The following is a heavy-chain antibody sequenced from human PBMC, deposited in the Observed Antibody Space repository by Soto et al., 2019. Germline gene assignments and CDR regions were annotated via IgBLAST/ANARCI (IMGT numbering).Heavy chain of an antibody. CDR1: GFTFSSYA. J-gene: IGHJ6*03. Sequence: EVQLLESGGGLVQPGGSLRLSCAASGFTFSSYAMSWVRQAPGKGLEWVSAISGSGGSTYYADSVKGRFTISRDNSKNTLYLQMNSLRAEDTAVYYCAKTPRGTGGYYYYYMDVWGKGTTVTVS. V-gene: IGHV3-23*01. CDR2: ISGSGGST. CDR3: AKTPRGTGGYYYYYMDV.